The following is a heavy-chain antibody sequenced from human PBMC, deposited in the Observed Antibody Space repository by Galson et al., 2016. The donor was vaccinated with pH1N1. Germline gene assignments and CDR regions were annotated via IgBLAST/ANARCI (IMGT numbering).Heavy chain of an antibody. CDR2: LYKTGTT. CDR1: GVSISSHY. Sequence: SETLSLTCSVSGVSISSHYWSWIRQPAGKGLEWIGRLYKTGTTKYNPSLKSRVTMSVDTSKNQFSLRLNSVTAADTAVYYCAGENVVLGEGWTYGMDVWGQGTTVTVSS. J-gene: IGHJ6*02. D-gene: IGHD3-16*01. V-gene: IGHV4-4*07. CDR3: AGENVVLGEGWTYGMDV.